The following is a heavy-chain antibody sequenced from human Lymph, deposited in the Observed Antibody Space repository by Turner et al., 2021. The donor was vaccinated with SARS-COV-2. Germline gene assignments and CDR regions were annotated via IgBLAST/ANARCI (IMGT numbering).Heavy chain of an antibody. D-gene: IGHD6-19*01. CDR1: AFSFITYF. CDR3: AKGVIDSSDSSGWYYYNYAMDV. CDR2: IAYDGRNK. J-gene: IGHJ6*02. Sequence: QVQLLEYGGGVVLPGGAPRVPCAAAAFSFITYFMHWFRQDPSKGLGWVAVIAYDGRNKHYADSVEGRFTISRDNSKNTLYLQMNSLRAEDTAVYNCAKGVIDSSDSSGWYYYNYAMDVWGQGTTVTVSS. V-gene: IGHV3-30*04.